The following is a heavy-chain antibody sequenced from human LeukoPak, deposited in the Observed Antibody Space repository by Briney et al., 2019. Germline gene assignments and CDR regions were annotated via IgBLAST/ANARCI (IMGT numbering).Heavy chain of an antibody. CDR1: GFTFSSYA. J-gene: IGHJ4*02. Sequence: GGSLRLSCAASGFTFSSYAMSWVRQAPGKGLEWVSAISGSGGSTYYADSVKGRFTISRDNSKNTLYLQMNSLRAEDTAVYYCAKAVRTVRGVIRYLDYWGQGTLVTVSS. D-gene: IGHD3-10*01. CDR2: ISGSGGST. V-gene: IGHV3-23*01. CDR3: AKAVRTVRGVIRYLDY.